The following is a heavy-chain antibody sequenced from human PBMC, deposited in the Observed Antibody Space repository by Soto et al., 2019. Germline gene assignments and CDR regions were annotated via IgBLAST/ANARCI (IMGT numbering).Heavy chain of an antibody. V-gene: IGHV3-23*01. J-gene: IGHJ6*02. Sequence: GGSLRLSCVASGFSFSSYAMNWVRQAPGKGLEWVTGINGGSTPYYVAFVKGKFTISRDNSKNTLYLEVNGVRDEDKAGYYCEKDRGWSGFYGLDVWGQGTTVTVSS. CDR1: GFSFSSYA. D-gene: IGHD3-3*01. CDR2: INGGSTP. CDR3: EKDRGWSGFYGLDV.